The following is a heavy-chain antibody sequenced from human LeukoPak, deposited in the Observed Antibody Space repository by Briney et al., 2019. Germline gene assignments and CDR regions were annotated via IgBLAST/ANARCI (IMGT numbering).Heavy chain of an antibody. CDR3: ARDQRGSSSWESYFDH. Sequence: ASVKVSCKISGYNFASNYIHWVRLAPGQGLEWMGIISPSDGTTSYAQTFQGRVTMTRDMSTATVFMELRNLRSEDTAMYYCARDQRGSSSWESYFDHWGQGSLVTVSS. V-gene: IGHV1-46*01. J-gene: IGHJ4*02. CDR1: GYNFASNY. CDR2: ISPSDGTT. D-gene: IGHD6-13*01.